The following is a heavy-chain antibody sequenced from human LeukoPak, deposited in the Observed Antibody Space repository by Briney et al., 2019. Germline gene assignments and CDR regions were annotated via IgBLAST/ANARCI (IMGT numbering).Heavy chain of an antibody. Sequence: GGSLRLSCAASGFTFDDYAIHWVRQAPGKGLEWVSLISGDGSSIYYADSVKGRFTISRDNNKNSLYLQMNSLRTEDTAFYYCAKGVTGSYFYYYMDVWGKGTTVTVSS. D-gene: IGHD1-1*01. CDR3: AKGVTGSYFYYYMDV. J-gene: IGHJ6*03. V-gene: IGHV3-43*02. CDR1: GFTFDDYA. CDR2: ISGDGSSI.